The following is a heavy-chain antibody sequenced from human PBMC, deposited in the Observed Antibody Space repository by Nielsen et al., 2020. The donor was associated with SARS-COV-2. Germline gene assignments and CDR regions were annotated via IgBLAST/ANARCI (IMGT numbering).Heavy chain of an antibody. Sequence: GESLKISCAASGFTFSSYSMNWVRQAPGKGLEWVSYISSSSSTIYYADSVKGRFTISRDNAKNSLYLQMNSLRDEDTAVYYCARDSSASDWLSYYYYGMDVWGQGTTVTVSS. V-gene: IGHV3-48*02. CDR1: GFTFSSYS. CDR3: ARDSSASDWLSYYYYGMDV. D-gene: IGHD3-9*01. CDR2: ISSSSSTI. J-gene: IGHJ6*02.